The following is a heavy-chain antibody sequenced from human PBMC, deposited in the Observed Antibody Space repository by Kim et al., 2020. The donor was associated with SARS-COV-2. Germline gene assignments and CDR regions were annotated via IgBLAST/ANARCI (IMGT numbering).Heavy chain of an antibody. J-gene: IGHJ5*02. V-gene: IGHV3-23*01. D-gene: IGHD2-8*01. CDR3: AVVPTRDWFDP. Sequence: YYADSVKGRLTISRDNSKNTLYLQMNGLRAEDTAVYYCAVVPTRDWFDPWGQGTLVTVSS.